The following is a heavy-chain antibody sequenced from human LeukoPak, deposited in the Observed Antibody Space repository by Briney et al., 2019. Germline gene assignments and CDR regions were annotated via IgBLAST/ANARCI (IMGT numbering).Heavy chain of an antibody. D-gene: IGHD3-10*01. CDR2: ISAYNGNT. CDR1: GYTFTSYG. CDR3: ARGRSGSGRRINWFDP. J-gene: IGHJ5*02. V-gene: IGHV1-18*01. Sequence: ASVKVSCKASGYTFTSYGISWVGQAPAQGLEWMGWISAYNGNTNYAQKFQGRVTITRNTSISTAYMELSSLRSEDTAVYYCARGRSGSGRRINWFDPWGQGTLVTVSS.